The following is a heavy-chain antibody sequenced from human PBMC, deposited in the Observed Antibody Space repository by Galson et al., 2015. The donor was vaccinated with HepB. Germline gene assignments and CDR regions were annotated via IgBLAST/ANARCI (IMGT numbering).Heavy chain of an antibody. D-gene: IGHD2-2*01. J-gene: IGHJ5*01. Sequence: EPLSLTSAVYGRSFSCDYWSGIRHPPEKVLEWFGVINHSESTNYNHSLKSRFTISLDAARNQLSLKLSFVTAADTALYYCARGSSMRGVGSWGQGAVVTVSS. CDR3: ARGSSMRGVGS. CDR2: INHSEST. V-gene: IGHV4-34*01. CDR1: GRSFSCDY.